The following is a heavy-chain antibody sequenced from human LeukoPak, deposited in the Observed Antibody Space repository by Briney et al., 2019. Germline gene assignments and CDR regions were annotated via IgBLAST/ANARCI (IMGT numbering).Heavy chain of an antibody. Sequence: ASVTVSCKASGYTFTSYYMHWVRQAPGQGLEWMGIINPSGGSTSYAQKFQGRVTMTTDTSTSTAYMELRSLRSDDTAVYYCARAPYYYDSSGYYYFDYWGQGTLVTVSS. V-gene: IGHV1-46*01. CDR2: INPSGGST. CDR3: ARAPYYYDSSGYYYFDY. CDR1: GYTFTSYY. D-gene: IGHD3-22*01. J-gene: IGHJ4*02.